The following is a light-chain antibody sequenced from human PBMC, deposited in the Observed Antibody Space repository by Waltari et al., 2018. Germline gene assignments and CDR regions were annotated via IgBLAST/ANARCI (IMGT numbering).Light chain of an antibody. CDR2: DVS. Sequence: QSALTQPASVSGSPGQSITISCTGTSSDVGGYNYVSWYHQHPGKAPKLMIYDVSKRPSGVSNRFSGSKPGNTASLTISGLQAEDEADYYCSSYTSSSTYVFGTGTKVTVL. CDR3: SSYTSSSTYV. CDR1: SSDVGGYNY. V-gene: IGLV2-14*01. J-gene: IGLJ1*01.